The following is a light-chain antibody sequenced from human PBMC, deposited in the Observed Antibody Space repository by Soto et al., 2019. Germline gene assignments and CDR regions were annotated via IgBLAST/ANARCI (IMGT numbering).Light chain of an antibody. Sequence: EIVLTQSPATLSLSPGERATLSCRASQSISIYLAWFQQKPGQAPRLLISDASNRATGIPARFSGSGSGTDFTLTISSLEPEDFAVYYCHQRSNWPITFGQGTRLEIK. CDR3: HQRSNWPIT. CDR2: DAS. J-gene: IGKJ5*01. V-gene: IGKV3-11*01. CDR1: QSISIY.